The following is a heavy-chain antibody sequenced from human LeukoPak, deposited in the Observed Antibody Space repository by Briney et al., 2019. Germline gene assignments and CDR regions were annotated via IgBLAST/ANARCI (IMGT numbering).Heavy chain of an antibody. CDR3: ARQGYDSSGYSHYYYYMDV. D-gene: IGHD3-22*01. V-gene: IGHV5-51*01. Sequence: GESLQISCKGSGYSFTSYWIGWVRQMPGKGLEWMGIIYPGDSDTRYSPSFQGQVTISADKSISTAYLQWSSLKASDTAMYYCARQGYDSSGYSHYYYYMDVWGKGTTVTISS. J-gene: IGHJ6*03. CDR1: GYSFTSYW. CDR2: IYPGDSDT.